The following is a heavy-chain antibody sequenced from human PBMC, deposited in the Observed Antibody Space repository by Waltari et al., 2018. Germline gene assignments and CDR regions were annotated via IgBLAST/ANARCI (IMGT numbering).Heavy chain of an antibody. J-gene: IGHJ4*02. Sequence: QVQLVQSGAEVKKPGASVKVSCKASGYTFTGYYMHWVRQAPGQGLEWRGWINPNSGGTNYAQKFQGRVTMTRDTSISTAYMELSRLRSDDTAVYYCARVPGPFVVGATGGYWGQGTLVTVSS. D-gene: IGHD1-26*01. CDR2: INPNSGGT. CDR3: ARVPGPFVVGATGGY. CDR1: GYTFTGYY. V-gene: IGHV1-2*02.